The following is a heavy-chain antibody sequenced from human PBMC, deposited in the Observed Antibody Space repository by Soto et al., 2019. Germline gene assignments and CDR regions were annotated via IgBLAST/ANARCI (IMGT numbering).Heavy chain of an antibody. D-gene: IGHD3-10*01. CDR3: AKDLKWFGELMFYYYYGMDV. J-gene: IGHJ6*02. CDR1: GFTFSRYG. V-gene: IGHV3-30*18. CDR2: ISYDGSNK. Sequence: QVQLVESGGGVVQPGRSLRLSCAASGFTFSRYGMHWVRQAPGKGLEWGAVISYDGSNKYYADSVKGRFTISRDNSKNTLYLQMNSRRAEDTAVYYCAKDLKWFGELMFYYYYGMDVWGQGTTVTVSS.